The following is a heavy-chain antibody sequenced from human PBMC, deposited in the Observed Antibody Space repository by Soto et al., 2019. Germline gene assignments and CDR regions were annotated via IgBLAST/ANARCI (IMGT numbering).Heavy chain of an antibody. CDR2: IRSRVNNYAT. J-gene: IGHJ6*02. CDR1: GFTFSGSS. V-gene: IGHV3-73*01. Sequence: RLSCAASGFTFSGSSMHWVRQASGKGLEWVGRIRSRVNNYATGYAASVKGRFTISRDDSKNTAYLQMDSLKTEDTAIYYCARQGYSDDYYFYGMDVWGQGTTVTVSS. CDR3: ARQGYSDDYYFYGMDV. D-gene: IGHD4-4*01.